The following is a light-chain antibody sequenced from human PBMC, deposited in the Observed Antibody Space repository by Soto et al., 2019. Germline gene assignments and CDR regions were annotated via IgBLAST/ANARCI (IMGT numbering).Light chain of an antibody. CDR3: CSYAGSSFYV. J-gene: IGLJ1*01. CDR1: CSDVGGYNY. CDR2: DVS. V-gene: IGLV2-14*01. Sequence: QSGLTQLASVSGSPCQSITISYTGTCSDVGGYNYVSWYQQRPGKAPKLMIYDVSNRPSGVSNRFSGSKSGNTASLTISGLQAEDEADYYCCSYAGSSFYVFGTGTKVTVL.